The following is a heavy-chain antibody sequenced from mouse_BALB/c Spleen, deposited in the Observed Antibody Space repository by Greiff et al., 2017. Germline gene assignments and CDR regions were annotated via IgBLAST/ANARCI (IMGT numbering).Heavy chain of an antibody. V-gene: IGHV2-9*02. Sequence: VKLQESGPGLVAPSQSLSITCTVSGFSLTSYGVHWVRQPPGKGLEWLGVIWAGGSTNYNSALMSRLSISKDNSKSQVFLKMNSLQTDDTAMYYCARGDYGSSYGYFDYWGQGTTLTVSS. D-gene: IGHD1-1*01. J-gene: IGHJ2*01. CDR2: IWAGGST. CDR1: GFSLTSYG. CDR3: ARGDYGSSYGYFDY.